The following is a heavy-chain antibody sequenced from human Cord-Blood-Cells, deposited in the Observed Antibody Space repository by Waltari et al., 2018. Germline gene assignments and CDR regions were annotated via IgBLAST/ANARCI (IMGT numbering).Heavy chain of an antibody. Sequence: QVQLVQAGSESQKPAASVKVSCKAFGYPFTSYAMTWVRQAPGQGLEWMGWINTNTGNPTYAQGFTGRFVFSLDTSVSTAYLQISSLKAEDTAVYYCARVPSWEWFDPWGQGTLVTVSS. V-gene: IGHV7-4-1*02. CDR2: INTNTGNP. D-gene: IGHD2-2*01. J-gene: IGHJ5*02. CDR1: GYPFTSYA. CDR3: ARVPSWEWFDP.